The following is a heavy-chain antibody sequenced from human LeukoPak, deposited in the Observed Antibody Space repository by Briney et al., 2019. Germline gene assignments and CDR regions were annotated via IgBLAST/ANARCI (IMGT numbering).Heavy chain of an antibody. V-gene: IGHV3-23*01. CDR1: GFTFSSYG. Sequence: GGSLRLSCAASGFTFSSYGMSWVRQAPGKGLEWVSAISGSGGSTYYADSVKGRFTISRDNSKNTLYLQMNSLRAEDTAVYYCAKGGWEDCSSTSCYAYYYYYMDVWGKGTTVTVSS. CDR2: ISGSGGST. J-gene: IGHJ6*03. D-gene: IGHD2-2*01. CDR3: AKGGWEDCSSTSCYAYYYYYMDV.